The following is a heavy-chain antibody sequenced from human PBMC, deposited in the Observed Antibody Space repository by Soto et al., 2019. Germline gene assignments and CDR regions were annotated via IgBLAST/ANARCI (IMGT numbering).Heavy chain of an antibody. J-gene: IGHJ4*02. CDR3: TTLGVTLRTPTGFDY. D-gene: IGHD2-21*02. CDR2: IKSKTDGGTT. V-gene: IGHV3-15*01. CDR1: GFTFSNAW. Sequence: GGSLRLSCAASGFTFSNAWMSWVRQAPGKGLEWVGRIKSKTDGGTTDYAAPVKGRFTISRDESKNTLYLQMNGLKTEDTAVYYCTTLGVTLRTPTGFDYWGQGTLVTVSS.